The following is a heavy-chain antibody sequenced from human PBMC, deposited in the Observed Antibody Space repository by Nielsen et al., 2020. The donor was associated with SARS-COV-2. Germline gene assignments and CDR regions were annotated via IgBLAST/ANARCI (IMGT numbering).Heavy chain of an antibody. Sequence: GESLKISCAASGFTFSSYAMHWVRQAPGKGLEWVAVISYDGSNKYYADSVKGRFTISRDNSKNTLCLQMNSLRAEDTAVYYCARDRWELLFFFDYWGQGTLVTVSS. J-gene: IGHJ4*02. D-gene: IGHD1-26*01. CDR1: GFTFSSYA. CDR3: ARDRWELLFFFDY. CDR2: ISYDGSNK. V-gene: IGHV3-30-3*01.